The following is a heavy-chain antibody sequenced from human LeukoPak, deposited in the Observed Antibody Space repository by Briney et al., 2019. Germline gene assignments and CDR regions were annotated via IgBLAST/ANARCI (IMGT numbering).Heavy chain of an antibody. CDR3: ARATHWGLGF. D-gene: IGHD7-27*01. CDR2: INQGGSEI. CDR1: GFNYRSYW. Sequence: GGSLRLSCAASGFNYRSYWMNWVRQAPGKGLEWAANINQGGSEIYYVDSVKGRFTISRDNAKNSLYLEMNSLRVEDTAVYYCARATHWGLGFWGQGTRVTVSS. J-gene: IGHJ4*02. V-gene: IGHV3-7*01.